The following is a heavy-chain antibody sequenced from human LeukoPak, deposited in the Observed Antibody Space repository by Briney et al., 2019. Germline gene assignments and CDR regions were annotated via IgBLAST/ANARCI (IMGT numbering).Heavy chain of an antibody. CDR2: ISSSSRTI. CDR1: GFTLSSYR. J-gene: IGHJ6*03. D-gene: IGHD5-12*01. V-gene: IGHV3-48*01. CDR3: AKGGGYEAQYYYYYLDV. Sequence: TGGSLRLSCAASGFTLSSYRMNWVRQAPGKGLEWVPYISSSSRTIYYADSVKGRFTVSRDNSKNTLYLQMKSLRAEDTAVYYCAKGGGYEAQYYYYYLDVWGKGTTVTISS.